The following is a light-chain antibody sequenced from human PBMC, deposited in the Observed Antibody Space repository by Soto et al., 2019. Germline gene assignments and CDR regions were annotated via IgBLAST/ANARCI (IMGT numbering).Light chain of an antibody. CDR3: QQYNSSPWT. V-gene: IGKV1-5*03. CDR1: QSISDW. Sequence: DIQLTQSPSTLSASVGDRVTITCRASQSISDWLAWYQQKPGKAPKILIYKASTLESGVPSRFSGRGSGTEFTLTISSLQPDDFAIYSCQQYNSSPWTFGPGTKVEIK. J-gene: IGKJ2*02. CDR2: KAS.